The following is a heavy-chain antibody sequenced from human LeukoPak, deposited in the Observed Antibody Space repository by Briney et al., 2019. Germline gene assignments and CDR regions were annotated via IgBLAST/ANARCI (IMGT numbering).Heavy chain of an antibody. CDR1: GFTFSSYW. J-gene: IGHJ4*02. Sequence: GGSLRLSCAASGFTFSSYWMHWIRHAPGKGLVWVSRIKRDGSSPAYADSVKGRFTISRDNSKNTLYLQMNSLRAEDTAVYYCARGIAVAGTYDYWGQGTLVTVSS. CDR2: IKRDGSSP. CDR3: ARGIAVAGTYDY. D-gene: IGHD6-19*01. V-gene: IGHV3-74*01.